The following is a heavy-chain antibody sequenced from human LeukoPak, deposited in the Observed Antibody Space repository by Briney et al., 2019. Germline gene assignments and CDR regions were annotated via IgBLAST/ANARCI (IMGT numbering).Heavy chain of an antibody. D-gene: IGHD6-19*01. J-gene: IGHJ4*02. Sequence: KSGGSLRLSCAASDFAFYGYSMHWVRHAPGKGLEGISSISSNSGYIYYADSVKGRFTISRDNAKNSLYLQVTGLRVKDTALYYCAREIVSSGCLDYWGQGSLVTVSS. CDR3: AREIVSSGCLDY. CDR2: ISSNSGYI. V-gene: IGHV3-21*06. CDR1: DFAFYGYS.